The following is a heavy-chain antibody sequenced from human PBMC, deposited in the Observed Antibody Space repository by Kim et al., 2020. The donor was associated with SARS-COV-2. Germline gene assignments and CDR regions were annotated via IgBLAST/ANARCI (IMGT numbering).Heavy chain of an antibody. CDR1: GGSISSYY. CDR3: ARRTRGLAAEYFQH. Sequence: SETLSLTCTVSGGSISSYYWSWIRQPPGKGLEWIGFIYYSGSTNYNPSLKSRVTISVDTSKNQFSLKLSSVTAADTAVYYCARRTRGLAAEYFQHWGQGT. D-gene: IGHD1-26*01. J-gene: IGHJ1*01. V-gene: IGHV4-59*08. CDR2: IYYSGST.